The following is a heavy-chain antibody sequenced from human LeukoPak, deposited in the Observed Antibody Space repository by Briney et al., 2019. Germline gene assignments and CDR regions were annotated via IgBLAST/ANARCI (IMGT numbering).Heavy chain of an antibody. D-gene: IGHD3-10*01. V-gene: IGHV3-48*03. Sequence: GGSLRLSCAASGFTFSSYEMNWVRQAPGKGLEWVSYISSSSSTIYYADSVKGRFTISRDNAKNSLYLQMNSLRAEDTAVYYCATTYYYRSGRSGKFFGYWGQGTLVTVSS. CDR3: ATTYYYRSGRSGKFFGY. CDR1: GFTFSSYE. J-gene: IGHJ4*02. CDR2: ISSSSSTI.